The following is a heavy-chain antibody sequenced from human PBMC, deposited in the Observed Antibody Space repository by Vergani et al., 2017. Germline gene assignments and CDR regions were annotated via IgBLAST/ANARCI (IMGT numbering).Heavy chain of an antibody. CDR1: GFTFSSYG. CDR3: AKVLRYFEKRVDY. J-gene: IGHJ4*02. V-gene: IGHV3-33*06. CDR2: IGYDGSNK. Sequence: QVQLVESGGGVVQPGRSLRLSCAASGFTFSSYGMHWVRQAPGKGLEWVAVIGYDGSNKYYADSVKGRFTISRDNSKNTLYLQMNSLRAEDTAVYYCAKVLRYFEKRVDYWGQGSLVTVSS. D-gene: IGHD3-9*01.